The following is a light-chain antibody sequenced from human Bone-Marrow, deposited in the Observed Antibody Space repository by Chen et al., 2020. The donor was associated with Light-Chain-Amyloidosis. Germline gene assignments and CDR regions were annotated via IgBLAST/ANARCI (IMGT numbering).Light chain of an antibody. V-gene: IGLV3-27*01. CDR3: YTATDRNVF. J-gene: IGLJ2*01. CDR1: VLSKQY. Sequence: SHDLTLPSSVSVSPGQRARITCSGDVLSKQYVRWIQQKPGQDPLLIIFKDTERPSEISKRFSGSTSGSTIALTIDGAQVADEADYYWYTATDRNVFFGGGTKLTVL. CDR2: KDT.